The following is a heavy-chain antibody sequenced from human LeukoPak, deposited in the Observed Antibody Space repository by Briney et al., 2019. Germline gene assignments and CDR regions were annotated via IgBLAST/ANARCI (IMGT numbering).Heavy chain of an antibody. V-gene: IGHV3-15*01. CDR1: GFTFSSYW. D-gene: IGHD2-8*02. Sequence: PGGSLRLSCAASGFTFSSYWMSWVRPAPGKGLEWVGRIKYKTDGGPIEYAAPVKGRLPLSRDDSKNTLYLKMNGQKHERTAVYYCTPRFPQCARTEDYLGEGALATDSS. J-gene: IGHJ4*02. CDR3: TPRFPQCARTEDY. CDR2: IKYKTDGGPI.